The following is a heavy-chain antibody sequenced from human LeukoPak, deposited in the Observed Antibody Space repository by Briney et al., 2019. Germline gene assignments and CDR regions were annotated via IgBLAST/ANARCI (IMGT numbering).Heavy chain of an antibody. Sequence: PGGSLRLSCAASGFTFSSYWMSWVRQAPGKGLEWVANIKQDGSEKYYVDSVKGRFTISRDNAKNSLYLQMNSLRAEDTAVYYCARKLLEWSLPGRSSHYYYYYGMDVWGQGTTVTVSS. CDR2: IKQDGSEK. CDR1: GFTFSSYW. V-gene: IGHV3-7*01. J-gene: IGHJ6*02. D-gene: IGHD3-3*01. CDR3: ARKLLEWSLPGRSSHYYYYYGMDV.